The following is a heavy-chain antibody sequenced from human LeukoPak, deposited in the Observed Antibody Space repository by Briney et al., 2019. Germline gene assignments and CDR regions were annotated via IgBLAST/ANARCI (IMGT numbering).Heavy chain of an antibody. V-gene: IGHV3-23*01. J-gene: IGHJ3*02. CDR3: ATRLVDAADAFDI. Sequence: GGSLRLSCAASGFTFSSYAMSWVRQAPGKGLEWVSAISGSGGSTYYADSVKGRFTISRDNSKNALYLQMNSLRAEDTAVYYCATRLVDAADAFDIWGQGTMVTVSS. CDR1: GFTFSSYA. CDR2: ISGSGGST. D-gene: IGHD5-12*01.